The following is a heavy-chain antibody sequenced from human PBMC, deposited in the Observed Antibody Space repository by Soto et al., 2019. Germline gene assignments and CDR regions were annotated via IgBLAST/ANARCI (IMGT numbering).Heavy chain of an antibody. V-gene: IGHV4-31*03. Sequence: QVQLQESGPGLVKPSQTLSLTCTVSGGSISSGDYYWSWIRQHPGKGLEWIGYIYYSGSTYYNPSLLSRVTISVDTSKNPISRKLSSVTAVDTAVYYCARGEWTYYYDSSGYYYGYWGQGTLVTVSS. D-gene: IGHD3-22*01. J-gene: IGHJ4*02. CDR1: GGSISSGDYY. CDR3: ARGEWTYYYDSSGYYYGY. CDR2: IYYSGST.